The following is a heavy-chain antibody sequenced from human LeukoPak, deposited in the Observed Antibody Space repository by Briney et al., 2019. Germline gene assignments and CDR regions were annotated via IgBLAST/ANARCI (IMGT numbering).Heavy chain of an antibody. J-gene: IGHJ4*02. CDR2: ISSSGSTI. CDR1: GFTFSSYE. V-gene: IGHV3-48*03. Sequence: GGSLRLSCAASGFTFSSYEMNWVRQAPGKGLEWVSYISSSGSTIYYADSVKGRFTISRDNAKNSLYLQMNSLRAEDMALYYCAKGYCSSTSCLSDYWGQGTLVTVSS. CDR3: AKGYCSSTSCLSDY. D-gene: IGHD2-2*01.